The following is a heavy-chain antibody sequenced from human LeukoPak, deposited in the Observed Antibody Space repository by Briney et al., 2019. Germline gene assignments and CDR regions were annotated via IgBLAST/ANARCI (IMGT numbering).Heavy chain of an antibody. J-gene: IGHJ4*02. Sequence: GGSLRLSCAASGFTFSSYAMSWVRQAPGKGLEWVSAISGSGGSTYYADSVKGRFTISRDNSKNTLYLQMNNLRADDAAVYYCATKAGNFQERVSLDYWGQGILVTVSS. CDR2: ISGSGGST. V-gene: IGHV3-23*01. CDR1: GFTFSSYA. CDR3: ATKAGNFQERVSLDY. D-gene: IGHD1-1*01.